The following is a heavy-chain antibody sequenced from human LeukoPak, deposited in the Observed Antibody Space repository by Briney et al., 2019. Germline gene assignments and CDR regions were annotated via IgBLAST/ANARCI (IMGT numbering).Heavy chain of an antibody. D-gene: IGHD6-19*01. Sequence: VGSPRLSCAASRNTCSSYATHGVREAPGKGLEYVSASCSKGGSTNYADSVKGRFTMSRDNSKSTLYLQMSSLRAEDTAVYYCVKGRQTVAGTRFSDYWGQGTLVTVSS. CDR3: VKGRQTVAGTRFSDY. J-gene: IGHJ4*02. CDR1: RNTCSSYA. CDR2: SCSKGGST. V-gene: IGHV3-64D*06.